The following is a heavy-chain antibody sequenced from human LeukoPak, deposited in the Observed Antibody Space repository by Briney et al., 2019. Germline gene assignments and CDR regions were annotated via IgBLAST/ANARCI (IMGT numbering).Heavy chain of an antibody. CDR3: ARGLGWLYYYYYMDV. CDR1: GYTFTSHD. Sequence: ASVKVSCKASGYTFTSHDINWVRQATGQGLEWMGRMNPNSGSTGYAQQFQGRVTLTRNTSISTAYMELSSLRSEDTAVYFCARGLGWLYYYYYMDVWGKGTTVTVSS. V-gene: IGHV1-8*03. J-gene: IGHJ6*03. D-gene: IGHD5-12*01. CDR2: MNPNSGST.